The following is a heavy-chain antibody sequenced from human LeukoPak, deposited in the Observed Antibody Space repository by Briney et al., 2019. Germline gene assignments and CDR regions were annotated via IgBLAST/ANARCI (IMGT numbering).Heavy chain of an antibody. CDR3: ARTRKVRYNSSWDAFDI. CDR1: GFTFSSYG. V-gene: IGHV3-30*02. Sequence: PGGSLRLSCAASGFTFSSYGMHWVRQAPGKGLEWVAFIRYDGSNKYYADSVKGQFTISRDNAKNSLYLQMNSLRAEDTAVYYCARTRKVRYNSSWDAFDIWGQGTMVTVSS. D-gene: IGHD6-13*01. J-gene: IGHJ3*02. CDR2: IRYDGSNK.